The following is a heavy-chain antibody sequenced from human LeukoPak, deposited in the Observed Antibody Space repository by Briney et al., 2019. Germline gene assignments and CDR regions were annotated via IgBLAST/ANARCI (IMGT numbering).Heavy chain of an antibody. J-gene: IGHJ6*02. CDR2: IYYSGST. Sequence: SETLSLTCTVSGDSISSSSYYWGWVRQPPGKGLEWIGNIYYSGSTYYNPSLKSRVTISVDTSKNQFSLKLSSVTAADTAVYYCAREGGGMLDYYHGMDVWGQGTTVTVSS. CDR3: AREGGGMLDYYHGMDV. CDR1: GDSISSSSYY. V-gene: IGHV4-39*07. D-gene: IGHD3-16*01.